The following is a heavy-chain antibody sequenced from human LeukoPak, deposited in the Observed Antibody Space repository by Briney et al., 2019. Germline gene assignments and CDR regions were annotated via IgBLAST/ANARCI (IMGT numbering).Heavy chain of an antibody. CDR3: ARGPGRGIAAAQ. J-gene: IGHJ4*02. D-gene: IGHD6-13*01. CDR2: IIPIFGTA. CDR1: GGTFSSYA. V-gene: IGHV1-69*13. Sequence: SVKVSCKASGGTFSSYAISWVRQAPGQGLEWMGGIIPIFGTANYAQKFQGKVTITADESTSTAYMELSSLRSEDTAVYYCARGPGRGIAAAQWGQGTLVTVSS.